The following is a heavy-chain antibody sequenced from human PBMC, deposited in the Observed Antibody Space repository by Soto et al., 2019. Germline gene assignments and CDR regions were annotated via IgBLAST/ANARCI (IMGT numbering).Heavy chain of an antibody. J-gene: IGHJ6*02. D-gene: IGHD6-19*01. CDR1: GGSVSSGSYY. Sequence: SETLSLTCTVSGGSVSSGSYYWSWIRQPPGKGLEWIGYIYYSGSTNYNPSLKSRVTISVDTSKNQFSLKLSSVTAADTAVYYCAREGGGQWLDLFYYYYGMDVWGQGTTVTAP. CDR2: IYYSGST. V-gene: IGHV4-61*01. CDR3: AREGGGQWLDLFYYYYGMDV.